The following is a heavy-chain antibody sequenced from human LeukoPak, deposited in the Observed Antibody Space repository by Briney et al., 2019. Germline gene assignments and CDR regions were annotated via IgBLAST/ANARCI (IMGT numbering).Heavy chain of an antibody. V-gene: IGHV4-59*01. CDR1: GGSISSYY. J-gene: IGHJ2*01. D-gene: IGHD6-13*01. Sequence: SETLSLTCTVSGGSISSYYWSWIRQPPGKGLEWIGYIYYSGSTNYNPSLKSRVTISVDTSKNQFSLKLSSVTAADTAVYYCARVNSSSWYGGFNADLWGRGTLVTVSS. CDR3: ARVNSSSWYGGFNADL. CDR2: IYYSGST.